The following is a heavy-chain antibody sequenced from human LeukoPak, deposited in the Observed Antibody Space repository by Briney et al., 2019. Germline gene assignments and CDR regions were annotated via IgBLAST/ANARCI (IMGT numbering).Heavy chain of an antibody. J-gene: IGHJ1*01. CDR2: INPNSGGT. Sequence: ASVKVSCKASGYTFTGYYMHWVRQAPGQGLEWMGRINPNSGGTNYAQKFQGRVTMTRDTSISTAYMELSRLRSDDTAVYYCARALCGGDCYSKLRTEYFQHWGQGTLVTVSS. D-gene: IGHD2-21*02. CDR1: GYTFTGYY. CDR3: ARALCGGDCYSKLRTEYFQH. V-gene: IGHV1-2*06.